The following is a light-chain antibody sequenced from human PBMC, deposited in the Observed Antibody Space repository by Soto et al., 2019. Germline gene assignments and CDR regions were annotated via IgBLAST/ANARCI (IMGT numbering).Light chain of an antibody. J-gene: IGLJ2*01. Sequence: QSALTQPASVSGSPGQSITFSCAGTSSDVGGYDHVSWYQQHPGKAPKLMIYDVSNRPSGVSDRFSGSKSGNTASLTISGLQAEDEADYYCSSYTRSSTLVFGGGTKVTVL. V-gene: IGLV2-14*01. CDR3: SSYTRSSTLV. CDR1: SSDVGGYDH. CDR2: DVS.